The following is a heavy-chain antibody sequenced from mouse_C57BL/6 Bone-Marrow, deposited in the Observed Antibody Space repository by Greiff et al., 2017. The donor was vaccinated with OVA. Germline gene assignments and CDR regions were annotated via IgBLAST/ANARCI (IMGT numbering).Heavy chain of an antibody. Sequence: QVQLQQSGTELVKPGASVKLSCKASGYTFTSYWMHWVKQRPGQGLEWIGNINPSNGGTNYNEKFKSKATLTVHKSSSTAYMQLSSLTSEDSAVYYCARGGITTRGFAYWGQGTTLTVSS. V-gene: IGHV1-53*01. CDR1: GYTFTSYW. J-gene: IGHJ2*01. CDR2: INPSNGGT. CDR3: ARGGITTRGFAY. D-gene: IGHD1-1*01.